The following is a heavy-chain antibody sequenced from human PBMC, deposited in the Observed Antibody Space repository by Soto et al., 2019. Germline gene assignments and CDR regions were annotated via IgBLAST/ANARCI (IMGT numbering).Heavy chain of an antibody. J-gene: IGHJ4*02. V-gene: IGHV3-53*01. CDR2: IYGGGTT. D-gene: IGHD6-19*01. CDR1: GFTVSSKY. CDR3: VQTTGWPGFDF. Sequence: EVQLVESGGGLIQPGGSLRLSCAASGFTVSSKYMTWVRQAPGKGLEWVSVIYGGGTTYYADSVKGRFTISRDKSKNTLYLQVNSLRAEDTAVYYCVQTTGWPGFDFWGQGTLVTVSS.